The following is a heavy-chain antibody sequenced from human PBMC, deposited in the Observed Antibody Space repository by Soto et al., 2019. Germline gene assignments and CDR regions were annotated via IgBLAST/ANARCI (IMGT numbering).Heavy chain of an antibody. V-gene: IGHV3-66*01. D-gene: IGHD3-10*01. CDR3: ARGFITMVRTDRQAGGGFDP. Sequence: PGGSLRLSCAASGFTVSSNYMSWVRQAPGKGLEWVSVIYSGGSTYYADSVKGRFTISRDNSKNTLYLQMNSLRAEDTAVYYCARGFITMVRTDRQAGGGFDPWGQGTLVTVSS. J-gene: IGHJ5*02. CDR2: IYSGGST. CDR1: GFTVSSNY.